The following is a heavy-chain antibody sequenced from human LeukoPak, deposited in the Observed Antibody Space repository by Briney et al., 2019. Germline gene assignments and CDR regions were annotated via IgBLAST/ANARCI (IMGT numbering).Heavy chain of an antibody. V-gene: IGHV4-39*01. J-gene: IGHJ4*02. CDR2: IYSSGST. D-gene: IGHD6-13*01. CDR3: ARLHSTHSSNS. Sequence: SETLSLTCTVSGGSIDSSSYYRGWIRQPPGKGLEWIGSIYSSGSTYYNPSLKSRVTISVDTSKNQFPLRLSSVTAADTAVYYCARLHSTHSSNSWGQGTLVTVSS. CDR1: GGSIDSSSYY.